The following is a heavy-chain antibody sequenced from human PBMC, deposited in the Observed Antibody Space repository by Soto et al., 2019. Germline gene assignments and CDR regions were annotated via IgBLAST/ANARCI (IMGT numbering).Heavy chain of an antibody. J-gene: IGHJ4*02. CDR2: IYYSGST. Sequence: GSLRLSCTVSGGSISSYYWSWIRQPPGKELEWIGYIYYSGSTNYNPSLKSRVTISVDTSKNQFSLKLSSVTAADTAVYYCARGYSSSWIDYWGQGTLVTVSS. CDR1: GGSISSYY. D-gene: IGHD6-13*01. V-gene: IGHV4-59*01. CDR3: ARGYSSSWIDY.